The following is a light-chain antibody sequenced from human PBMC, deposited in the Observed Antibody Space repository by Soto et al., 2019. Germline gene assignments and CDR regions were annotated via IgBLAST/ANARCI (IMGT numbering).Light chain of an antibody. CDR2: KAS. CDR3: QQYNTSSPLT. V-gene: IGKV1-5*03. J-gene: IGKJ4*01. CDR1: QSISSW. Sequence: DIQMTQSPSTLSASVGDRVTITCRASQSISSWLAWYQQKPGKAPKLLIYKASSLESGVPSRFSGSGSGTEFTLTISSLQPDDFATYYCQQYNTSSPLTFGGGT.